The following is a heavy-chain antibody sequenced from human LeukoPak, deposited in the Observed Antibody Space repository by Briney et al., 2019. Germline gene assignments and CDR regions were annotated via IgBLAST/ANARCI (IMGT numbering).Heavy chain of an antibody. Sequence: GGSLRLSCAASGFTFSSYWMSWVRQAPGKGLEWVANIKQDGSEKYYVDSVKGRFTISRDNDKNSLYLQMNSLRAEDTAVYYCASSSGSYSPFAYWGQGTLVTVSS. J-gene: IGHJ4*02. CDR1: GFTFSSYW. CDR2: IKQDGSEK. CDR3: ASSSGSYSPFAY. D-gene: IGHD1-26*01. V-gene: IGHV3-7*01.